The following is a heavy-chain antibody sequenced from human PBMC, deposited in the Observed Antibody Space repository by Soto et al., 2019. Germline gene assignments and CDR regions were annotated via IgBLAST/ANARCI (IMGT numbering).Heavy chain of an antibody. D-gene: IGHD1-7*01. Sequence: PSETLSLTCTVSGGSISSSSYYWGWIRQPPGKGLEWIGSIYYSGRTYYNPSLKSRVTISVDTSKNQFSLKLSSVTAADTAVYYCARRSATTFGRSWFDPWGQGTLVTVSS. CDR2: IYYSGRT. CDR1: GGSISSSSYY. CDR3: ARRSATTFGRSWFDP. V-gene: IGHV4-39*01. J-gene: IGHJ5*02.